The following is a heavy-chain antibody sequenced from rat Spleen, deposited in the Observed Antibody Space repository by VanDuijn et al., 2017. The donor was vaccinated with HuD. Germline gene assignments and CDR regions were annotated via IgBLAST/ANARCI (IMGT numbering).Heavy chain of an antibody. Sequence: EVQLVESGGGLVQPGMSLKLSCVASGFTFNNYWMTWIRQAPTEGLEWVASISAGGGNTYYRDSVKGRFTISRDNAKSTLYLQMDSLRSEDTATYYCARHYGGYTYYWYFDFWGPGTMVTVSS. CDR1: GFTFNNYW. V-gene: IGHV5-25*01. D-gene: IGHD1-11*01. CDR3: ARHYGGYTYYWYFDF. J-gene: IGHJ1*01. CDR2: ISAGGGNT.